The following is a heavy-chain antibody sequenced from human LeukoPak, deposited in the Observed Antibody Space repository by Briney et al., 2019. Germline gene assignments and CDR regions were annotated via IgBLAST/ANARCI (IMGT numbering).Heavy chain of an antibody. Sequence: PGGSLRLSCAASGFTFSSYAMHWVRQAPGKGLEWVAVISYDGSNKYYADSVKGRFTISRDNSKNTLYLLMSSLRAEDTSVYYCVKTMGYSNSRLDYWGQGTLVTVSS. CDR2: ISYDGSNK. V-gene: IGHV3-30*14. CDR3: VKTMGYSNSRLDY. CDR1: GFTFSSYA. J-gene: IGHJ4*02. D-gene: IGHD6-6*01.